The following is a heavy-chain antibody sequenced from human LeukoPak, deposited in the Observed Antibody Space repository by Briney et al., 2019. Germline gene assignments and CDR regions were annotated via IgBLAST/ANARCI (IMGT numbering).Heavy chain of an antibody. CDR2: IIPIFGTA. J-gene: IGHJ6*02. CDR3: ARDRPRGGPPSLYYYYYGMDV. CDR1: GGTFSSYA. Sequence: SVKVSCKASGGTFSSYAISWVRRAPGQGLEWMGGIIPIFGTANYAQKFQGRVTITADESTSTAYMELSSLRSEDTAVYYCARDRPRGGPPSLYYYYYGMDVWGQGTTVTVSS. D-gene: IGHD2-15*01. V-gene: IGHV1-69*13.